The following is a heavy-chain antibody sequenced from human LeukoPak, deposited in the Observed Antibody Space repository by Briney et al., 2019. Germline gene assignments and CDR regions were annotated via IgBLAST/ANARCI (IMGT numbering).Heavy chain of an antibody. D-gene: IGHD2-2*01. CDR3: ARDLGGCSTTTCYRWFDP. CDR1: GFTFSSYE. Sequence: GGSLRLSCAASGFTFSSYEMNWVRQAPGKGLEWVAYISSTGSPIHYADSVKGRFTISRDNAKNSLYLQMNSLRAEDTAIHYCARDLGGCSTTTCYRWFDPWGQGTLVTVSS. CDR2: ISSTGSPI. J-gene: IGHJ5*02. V-gene: IGHV3-48*03.